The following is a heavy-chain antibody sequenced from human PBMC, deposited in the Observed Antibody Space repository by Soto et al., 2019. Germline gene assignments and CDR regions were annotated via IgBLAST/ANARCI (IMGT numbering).Heavy chain of an antibody. Sequence: PGKSLKISCKGSGYSFTSYWIAWVRQMPGKGLECMGIIYPGDSDTRYSPSFEGQVTISADKSINTAYLQWSSLKASDSAMYYCARPFDTSGWYDHWGQGTLVTVSS. J-gene: IGHJ5*02. CDR1: GYSFTSYW. CDR3: ARPFDTSGWYDH. D-gene: IGHD6-19*01. CDR2: IYPGDSDT. V-gene: IGHV5-51*03.